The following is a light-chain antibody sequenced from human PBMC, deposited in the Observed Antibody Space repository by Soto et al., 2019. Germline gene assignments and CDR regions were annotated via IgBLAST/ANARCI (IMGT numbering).Light chain of an antibody. CDR3: HQYNSWPRGT. J-gene: IGKJ3*01. CDR1: QSVISDF. CDR2: DAS. Sequence: EIVLTQSPGTLSLSPGETASLSCRASQSVISDFLAWYQQTRGQPPRLLIYDASKRATGIPARFSGSGSGTAFTLTISRVEPEDSAVYYCHQYNSWPRGTFGPGTKVEIK. V-gene: IGKV3-20*01.